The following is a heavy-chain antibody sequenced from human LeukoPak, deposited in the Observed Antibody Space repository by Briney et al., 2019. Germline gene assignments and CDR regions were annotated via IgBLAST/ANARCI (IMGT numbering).Heavy chain of an antibody. CDR3: TTRPLHYDFWSGYCFDY. V-gene: IGHV3-15*01. J-gene: IGHJ4*02. CDR2: IKSKTDGGTT. D-gene: IGHD3-3*01. CDR1: GFTFSNAW. Sequence: GGSLRLSCAASGFTFSNAWMSWVRQAPGKGLEWVGRIKSKTDGGTTDYAAPVKGRFTISRDDSKNTLYLQMNSPKTEDTAVYYCTTRPLHYDFWSGYCFDYWGQGTLVTVSS.